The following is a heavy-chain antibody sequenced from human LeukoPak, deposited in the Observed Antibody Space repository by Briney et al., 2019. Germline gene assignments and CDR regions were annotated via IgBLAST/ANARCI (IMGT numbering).Heavy chain of an antibody. D-gene: IGHD4-23*01. CDR2: INHSGST. CDR1: GGSFSGYY. Sequence: PSETLSLTCAVYGGSFSGYYWSWIRQPPAKGLEWIGEINHSGSTNYIPSLKSRVTISVDTSKNQFSLKLSSVTAADTAVYYCASTYGGQRDFWGQGTLVTVSS. V-gene: IGHV4-34*01. J-gene: IGHJ4*02. CDR3: ASTYGGQRDF.